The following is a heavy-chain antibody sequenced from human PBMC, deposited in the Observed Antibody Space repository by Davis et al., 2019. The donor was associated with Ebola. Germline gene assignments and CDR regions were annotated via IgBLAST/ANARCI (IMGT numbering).Heavy chain of an antibody. J-gene: IGHJ2*01. CDR2: IYPGTSDA. CDR1: GYSFTSYW. Sequence: GESLKISCKGSGYSFTSYWIGWVRQMPGKGLEWMGAIYPGTSDATYSPAFQGQVTISADTSIGTAYLQWSSLKASDTAMYFCVRDSADTPLGHWYFDLWGRGTLVSVFS. D-gene: IGHD5-18*01. V-gene: IGHV5-51*01. CDR3: VRDSADTPLGHWYFDL.